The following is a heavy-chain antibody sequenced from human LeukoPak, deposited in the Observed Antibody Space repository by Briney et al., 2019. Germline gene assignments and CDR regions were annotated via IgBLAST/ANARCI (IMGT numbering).Heavy chain of an antibody. CDR3: ARDRVVRGVIIRFDY. CDR1: GFTFSSYS. D-gene: IGHD3-10*01. V-gene: IGHV3-21*01. Sequence: GGPLRLSCAASGFTFSSYSMNWVRQAPGKGLEWVSSISSSSSYIYYADSVKGRFTISRDNAENSLYLQMNSLRAEDTAVYYCARDRVVRGVIIRFDYWGQGTLVTVSS. CDR2: ISSSSSYI. J-gene: IGHJ4*02.